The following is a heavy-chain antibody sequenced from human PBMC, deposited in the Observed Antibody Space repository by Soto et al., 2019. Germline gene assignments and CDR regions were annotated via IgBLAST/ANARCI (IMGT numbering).Heavy chain of an antibody. D-gene: IGHD3-10*01. J-gene: IGHJ3*02. V-gene: IGHV3-30-3*01. Sequence: GGSLRLSCAASGFTFSSYAMHWVRQAPGKGLEWVAVISYDGSNKYYADSVKGRFTISRDNSKNTLYLQMNSLRAEDTAVYYCARDGAGFGEGAFDIWGQGTMVTVSS. CDR1: GFTFSSYA. CDR2: ISYDGSNK. CDR3: ARDGAGFGEGAFDI.